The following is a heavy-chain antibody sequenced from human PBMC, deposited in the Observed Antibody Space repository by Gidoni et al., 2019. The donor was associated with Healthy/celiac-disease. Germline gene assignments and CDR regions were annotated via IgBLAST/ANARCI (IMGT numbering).Heavy chain of an antibody. CDR1: GFTFSSYA. CDR2: ISGSGGST. CDR3: AKDLHPDYYDSSGHTSLFDY. V-gene: IGHV3-23*01. Sequence: EVQLLESGGGLVQPGGSLRLSCAASGFTFSSYAMSWVRQAPGKGLEWVSAISGSGGSTYYADSVKGRFTISRDNSKNTLYLQMNSLRAEDTAVYYCAKDLHPDYYDSSGHTSLFDYWGQGTLVTVSS. D-gene: IGHD3-22*01. J-gene: IGHJ4*02.